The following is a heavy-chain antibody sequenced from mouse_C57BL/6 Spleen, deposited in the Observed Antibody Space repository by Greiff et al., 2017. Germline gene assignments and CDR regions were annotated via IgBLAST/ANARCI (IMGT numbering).Heavy chain of an antibody. CDR3: ASGDDGFAY. V-gene: IGHV2-6*01. J-gene: IGHJ3*01. D-gene: IGHD1-1*01. CDR1: GFSLTSYG. Sequence: QVQLQESGPGLVAPSQSLSITCTVSGFSLTSYGVDWVRQSPGKGLEWLGVIWGVGSTNYNSALKSRLSISKDNSKSKVFLKMNSQQTDDTAMYYCASGDDGFAYWGQGTLVTVSA. CDR2: IWGVGST.